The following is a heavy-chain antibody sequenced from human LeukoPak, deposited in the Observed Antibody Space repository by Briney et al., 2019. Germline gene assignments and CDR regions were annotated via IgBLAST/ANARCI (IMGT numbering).Heavy chain of an antibody. Sequence: SETLSLTCTVSGGSISSGTYYWTWIRQPAGKGLEWIGRIYTTGSTNYNPSLKSRVTTSTDTSKNQFSLKLSSVTAADTAVYYCARVTTGGYYNCWGQGTLVTVSS. J-gene: IGHJ4*02. CDR3: ARVTTGGYYNC. CDR2: IYTTGST. CDR1: GGSISSGTYY. V-gene: IGHV4-61*02. D-gene: IGHD3-22*01.